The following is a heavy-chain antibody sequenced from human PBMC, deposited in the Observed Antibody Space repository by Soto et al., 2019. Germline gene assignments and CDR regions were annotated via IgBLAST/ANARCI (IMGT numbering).Heavy chain of an antibody. CDR3: ARQLHFGDFSLGY. Sequence: VQLVESGGGLAKPGGSLRLSCTASGFTFSAYNMYWVRQAPGKGLEWVSYMSSSGTYIYYADSVKGRFAVSRDNANNSLYLQMNSLRAEDAAVYYCARQLHFGDFSLGYWGQGTRVTVSS. V-gene: IGHV3-21*01. CDR2: MSSSGTYI. CDR1: GFTFSAYN. D-gene: IGHD3-10*01. J-gene: IGHJ4*02.